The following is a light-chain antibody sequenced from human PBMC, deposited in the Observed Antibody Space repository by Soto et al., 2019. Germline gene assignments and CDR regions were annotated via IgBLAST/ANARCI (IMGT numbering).Light chain of an antibody. V-gene: IGKV3-20*01. Sequence: EIVLTQSPGTLSLSPGDGATLSCRASQTIHNNFLAWYQQKPGQTPRLLIYGASTRAPDNPDRLRGSGSGADFTLTISRLEPEDFAVFYCLQYHDDSFPPFGQGTTVEVK. CDR1: QTIHNNF. J-gene: IGKJ1*01. CDR3: LQYHDDSFPP. CDR2: GAS.